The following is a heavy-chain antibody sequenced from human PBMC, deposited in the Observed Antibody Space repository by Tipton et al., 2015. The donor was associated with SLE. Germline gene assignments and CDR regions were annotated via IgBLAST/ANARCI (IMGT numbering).Heavy chain of an antibody. V-gene: IGHV3-7*03. D-gene: IGHD1-7*01. CDR2: IKQDGSEK. Sequence: SLRLSCVASGLTFNSLWMTWVRQAPGKGLEWVAKIKQDGSEKYYVDSVKGRFTISRDNSKNSLYLQMNSLRAEDTALYYCAKAFRRLELRGWFDPWGQGTLVTVSS. J-gene: IGHJ5*02. CDR1: GLTFNSLW. CDR3: AKAFRRLELRGWFDP.